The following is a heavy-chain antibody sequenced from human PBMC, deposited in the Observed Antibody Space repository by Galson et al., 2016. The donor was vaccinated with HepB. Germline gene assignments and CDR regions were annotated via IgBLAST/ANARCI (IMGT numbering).Heavy chain of an antibody. CDR1: GGSISSSSYS. CDR2: IYYGGST. CDR3: ARIYHCSSTSCYHYYGMDV. Sequence: SETLSLTCTVSGGSISSSSYSWGWIRQPPGKGLEWIGSIYYGGSTYYNPSLKSRVTISVDTSKNRLSLSSVTAADTAVYYCARIYHCSSTSCYHYYGMDVWGQGTTVTVSS. V-gene: IGHV4-39*01. J-gene: IGHJ6*02. D-gene: IGHD2-2*01.